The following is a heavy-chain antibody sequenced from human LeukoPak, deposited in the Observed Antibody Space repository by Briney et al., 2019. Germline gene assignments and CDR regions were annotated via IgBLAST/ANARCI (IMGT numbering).Heavy chain of an antibody. D-gene: IGHD3-22*01. CDR3: ARDDSSGSFDY. CDR2: IYYSGST. J-gene: IGHJ4*02. V-gene: IGHV4-31*03. CDR1: GCSISSGGYY. Sequence: SETLSLTCTVSGCSISSGGYYWSWIRQHPGKGLEWIGYIYYSGSTYYNPSLKSRVTISVDTSKNQFSLKLSSVTAADTAVYYCARDDSSGSFDYWGQGTLVTVSS.